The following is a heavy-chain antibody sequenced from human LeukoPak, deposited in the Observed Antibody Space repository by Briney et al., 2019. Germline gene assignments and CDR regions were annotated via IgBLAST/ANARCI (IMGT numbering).Heavy chain of an antibody. V-gene: IGHV3-48*03. CDR1: GFTFSSYE. Sequence: GGSLRLSCAASGFTFSSYEMNWVRQAPGKGLEWVSYISSSGSTIYYADSVKGRFTISRDNAKNSLYLQMNTLRAEDTAVYYCARDSYTFDIWGQGTMVSVSS. D-gene: IGHD1-14*01. CDR3: ARDSYTFDI. CDR2: ISSSGSTI. J-gene: IGHJ3*02.